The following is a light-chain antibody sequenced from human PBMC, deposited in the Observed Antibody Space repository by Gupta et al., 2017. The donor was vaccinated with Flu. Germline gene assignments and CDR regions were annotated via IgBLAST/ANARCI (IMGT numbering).Light chain of an antibody. CDR1: QSLSNNH. CDR2: GES. CDR3: QQYDTSPLT. V-gene: IGKV3-20*01. J-gene: IGKJ4*01. Sequence: EIATLSCRASQSLSNNHLAWYQQKPGQSPRLLIYGESSRATGIADRCGGSGSGTDFTLTISGLEAEDFAVYYCQQYDTSPLTFGGGTKVEIK.